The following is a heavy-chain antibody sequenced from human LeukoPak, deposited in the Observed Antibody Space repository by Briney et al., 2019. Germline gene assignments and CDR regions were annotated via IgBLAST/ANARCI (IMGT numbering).Heavy chain of an antibody. D-gene: IGHD3-22*01. J-gene: IGHJ4*02. CDR3: ASMSPYYYDSSGYYPFDY. Sequence: GGSLRLSCAASGFTFSTYAMNWVRQAPGKVLEWVSYISSSSSTIYYADSVKGRFTISRDNAKNSLYLQMNSLRAEDTAVYYCASMSPYYYDSSGYYPFDYWGQGTLVTVSS. V-gene: IGHV3-48*01. CDR2: ISSSSSTI. CDR1: GFTFSTYA.